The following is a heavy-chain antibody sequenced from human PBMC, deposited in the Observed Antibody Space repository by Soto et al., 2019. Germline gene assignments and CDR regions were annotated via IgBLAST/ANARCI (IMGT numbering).Heavy chain of an antibody. CDR2: TYHSGNP. D-gene: IGHD2-2*01. CDR1: GDTISTGGYS. V-gene: IGHV4-30-2*01. CDR3: ARPHGYCINTSCSGHYALDV. J-gene: IGHJ6*02. Sequence: PSETLSLTCGVSGDTISTGGYSWAWIRQPPGKALEWIGHTYHSGNPYYNPSLKSRVIISVDRSKNQFSLKLSSVTAADTAVYYCARPHGYCINTSCSGHYALDVWGQGTTVTVSS.